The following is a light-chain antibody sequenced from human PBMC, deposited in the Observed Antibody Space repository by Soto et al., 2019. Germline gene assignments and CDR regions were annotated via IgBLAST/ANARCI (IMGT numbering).Light chain of an antibody. CDR2: AAS. CDR1: QSISGY. J-gene: IGKJ3*01. Sequence: DIQSTQSPSSLSASVGDRVTITCRASQSISGYLNWYQQKRGKAPKLLIYAASTLQSGDPSRFSGSGSGTDFTLTIGSLQPEDFATYYCQQSSSTLFTFGPGTKVDIK. V-gene: IGKV1-39*01. CDR3: QQSSSTLFT.